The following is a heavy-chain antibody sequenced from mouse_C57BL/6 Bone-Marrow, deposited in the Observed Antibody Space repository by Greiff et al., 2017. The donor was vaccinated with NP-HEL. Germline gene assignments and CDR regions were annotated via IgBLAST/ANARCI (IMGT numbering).Heavy chain of an antibody. CDR2: IYPGSGNT. V-gene: IGHV1-76*01. J-gene: IGHJ3*01. D-gene: IGHD4-1*01. CDR1: GYTFTDYY. Sequence: VQLQQSGAELVRPGASVKLSCKASGYTFTDYYINWVKQRPGQGLEWIARIYPGSGNTYYNEKFKGKATLTAEKSSSTAYMQLSSLTSEDSAVYFCASRNWGFAYWGQGTLVTVSA. CDR3: ASRNWGFAY.